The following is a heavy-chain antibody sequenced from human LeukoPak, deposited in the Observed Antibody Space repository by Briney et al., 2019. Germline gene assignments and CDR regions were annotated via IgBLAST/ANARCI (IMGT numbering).Heavy chain of an antibody. CDR2: IYYSGST. V-gene: IGHV4-39*01. J-gene: IGHJ4*02. D-gene: IGHD6-19*01. CDR1: GGSISSSSYY. Sequence: SETLSLTCTVSGGSISSSSYYWGWIRQPPGKGLEWIGSIYYSGSTYYNPSLKSRVTISVDTSKNQFSLNLSSVTAADTAVYYCARHGIAVAGSFDYWGQGTLVTVSS. CDR3: ARHGIAVAGSFDY.